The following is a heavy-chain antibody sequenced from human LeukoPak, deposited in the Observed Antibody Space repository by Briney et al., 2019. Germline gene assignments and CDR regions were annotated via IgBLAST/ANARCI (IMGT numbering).Heavy chain of an antibody. Sequence: GGSLRLSCAASGFTFNSYSMNWVRQAPGKGLEWVSSISGSNSYIYYADSMKGRFTISRDNAKNSLYLQMNSLRAEDAAVYYCAELGITMIGGVWGKGTTVTISS. CDR2: ISGSNSYI. CDR1: GFTFNSYS. V-gene: IGHV3-21*01. D-gene: IGHD3-10*02. CDR3: AELGITMIGGV. J-gene: IGHJ6*04.